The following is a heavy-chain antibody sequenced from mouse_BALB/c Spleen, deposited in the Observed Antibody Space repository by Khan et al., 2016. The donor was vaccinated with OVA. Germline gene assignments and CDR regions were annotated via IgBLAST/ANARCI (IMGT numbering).Heavy chain of an antibody. CDR3: ANNYRYDVYFDY. CDR2: IYPFNDDT. J-gene: IGHJ2*01. V-gene: IGHV1S136*01. CDR1: GYTFTSYV. D-gene: IGHD2-14*01. Sequence: VQLQQSGTELVKPGASVKMSCEASGYTFTSYVIHWVKQKPGQGLEWIGYIYPFNDDTKYNEKFKGKATLTSDTSSSTAYMELRSLTSEDSAVXYCANNYRYDVYFDYWGQGTTLTVSS.